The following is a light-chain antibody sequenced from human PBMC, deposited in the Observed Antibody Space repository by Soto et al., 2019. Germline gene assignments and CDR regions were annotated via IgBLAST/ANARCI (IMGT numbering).Light chain of an antibody. CDR3: VALDGSLNGYV. CDR1: ASDIGTNT. V-gene: IGLV1-44*01. J-gene: IGLJ1*01. Sequence: QSVLTQPPSASGTPGPRVSISCSGRASDIGTNTVNWYQQFPGTAPKLLLHSNDQRPSGVPDRFSGSKSGTSASLAISGLQSEDEADYYCVALDGSLNGYVFGTGTKLTVL. CDR2: SND.